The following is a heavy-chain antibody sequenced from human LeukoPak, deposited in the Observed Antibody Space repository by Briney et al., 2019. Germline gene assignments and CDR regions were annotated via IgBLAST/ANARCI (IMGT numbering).Heavy chain of an antibody. Sequence: SETLSLTCNVSGGSISSHYWSWIRQPPGKGLEWIGYIYYSGSTNYNPSLKSRVTISVDTSKNQFSLKLSSVTAADTAVYYCARDHCSSTSCYDGSWFDPWGQGTLVTVSS. D-gene: IGHD2-2*01. CDR2: IYYSGST. V-gene: IGHV4-59*11. CDR3: ARDHCSSTSCYDGSWFDP. J-gene: IGHJ5*02. CDR1: GGSISSHY.